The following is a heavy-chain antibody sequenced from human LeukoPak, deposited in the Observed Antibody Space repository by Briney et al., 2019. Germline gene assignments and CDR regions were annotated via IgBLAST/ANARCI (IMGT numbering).Heavy chain of an antibody. CDR1: GFTFSSYG. J-gene: IGHJ4*02. V-gene: IGHV3-30*02. D-gene: IGHD4-17*01. CDR2: IRCGGSNK. CDR3: AKGRETTVNPPFD. Sequence: PGGSLRLSCAASGFTFSSYGMHWVRQAPGKGLERVAFIRCGGSNKYYADSVKGRFTISRDNSKNTLYLQMNSLRAEDTAVYYCAKGRETTVNPPFDWGQGTLVTVSS.